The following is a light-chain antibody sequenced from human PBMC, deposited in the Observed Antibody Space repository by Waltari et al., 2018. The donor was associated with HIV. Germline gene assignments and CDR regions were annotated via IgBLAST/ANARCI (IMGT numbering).Light chain of an antibody. CDR3: QAWDSNSFVV. CDR2: HDI. CDR1: RLGEKS. V-gene: IGLV3-1*01. J-gene: IGLJ2*01. Sequence: SYEVTQPPSMSVSTGQTDRITCSGNRLGEKSTSWSQHRSGQSPLLVIYHDIKRPSGIPERFSGSNSGNTATLTITGIQALDEADYYCQAWDSNSFVVFGGGTKLTVV.